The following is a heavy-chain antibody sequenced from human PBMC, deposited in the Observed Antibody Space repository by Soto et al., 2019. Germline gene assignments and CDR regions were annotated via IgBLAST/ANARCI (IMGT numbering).Heavy chain of an antibody. CDR2: IYYSGRT. J-gene: IGHJ4*02. V-gene: IGHV4-39*01. D-gene: IGHD3-10*01. CDR1: GGSISSSSYY. Sequence: PSETLSLTCTVSGGSISSSSYYWGWIRQPPGKGLEWIGSIYYSGRTYYNPSLKSRVTISVDTSKNQFSLKLSSVTAADTAVYYCARQGPHGAIWVRYFDSWGQGTLVTVSS. CDR3: ARQGPHGAIWVRYFDS.